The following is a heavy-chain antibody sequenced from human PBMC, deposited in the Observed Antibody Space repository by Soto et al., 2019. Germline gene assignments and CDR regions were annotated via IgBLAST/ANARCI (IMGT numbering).Heavy chain of an antibody. CDR3: ARDLREYDFWSGSPPTKYGMDV. Sequence: GASVKVSCKASGYTFTSYCISWVRQAPGQGLEWMGWISAYNGNTNYAQKLQGRVTMTTDTSTSTAYMELRSLRSDDTAVYYCARDLREYDFWSGSPPTKYGMDVWGQGTTVTVS. V-gene: IGHV1-18*04. J-gene: IGHJ6*02. CDR2: ISAYNGNT. CDR1: GYTFTSYC. D-gene: IGHD3-3*01.